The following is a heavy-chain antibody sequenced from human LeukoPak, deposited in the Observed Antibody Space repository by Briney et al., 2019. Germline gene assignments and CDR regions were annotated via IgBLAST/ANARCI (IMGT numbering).Heavy chain of an antibody. Sequence: ASVKVSCKASGYTFTSYYMHWVRQAPGQGLEWMGIINPSGGSTSYAQKFQGRVTMTRDTSTSTVYMELSSLRSEDTAVYYCARSDYDSSGYYLYYFDYWGQGTLVTVSS. CDR2: INPSGGST. V-gene: IGHV1-46*01. CDR1: GYTFTSYY. D-gene: IGHD3-22*01. J-gene: IGHJ4*02. CDR3: ARSDYDSSGYYLYYFDY.